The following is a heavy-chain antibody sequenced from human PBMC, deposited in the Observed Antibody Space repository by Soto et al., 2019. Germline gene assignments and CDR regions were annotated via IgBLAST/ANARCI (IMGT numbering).Heavy chain of an antibody. J-gene: IGHJ3*02. Sequence: QVQLVESGGGVVQPGRSLRLSCAASGFTFSIYGMHWVRHAPGKGLEWVAMISFDGSEKYYPNSVKGRFHISRDSTTKTMYLQMDSLRVEDTAVYYCARDRRLYYSDAFDIWGQGTTVTVSS. V-gene: IGHV3-30*03. D-gene: IGHD1-26*01. CDR1: GFTFSIYG. CDR2: ISFDGSEK. CDR3: ARDRRLYYSDAFDI.